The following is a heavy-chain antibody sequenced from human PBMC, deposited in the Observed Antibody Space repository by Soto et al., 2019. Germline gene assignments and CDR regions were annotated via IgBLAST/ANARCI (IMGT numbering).Heavy chain of an antibody. Sequence: PRESLKISCKASGYTFTSYWIGWVRQMPGKGLEWMGFIYPGDSDARYSPSFEGQVTISVDTSINTAYLRWNSLKASDTAIYYCARQPDYNILTGYLYYFDYWGQGTKVTVSS. D-gene: IGHD3-9*01. J-gene: IGHJ4*02. CDR3: ARQPDYNILTGYLYYFDY. V-gene: IGHV5-51*01. CDR1: GYTFTSYW. CDR2: IYPGDSDA.